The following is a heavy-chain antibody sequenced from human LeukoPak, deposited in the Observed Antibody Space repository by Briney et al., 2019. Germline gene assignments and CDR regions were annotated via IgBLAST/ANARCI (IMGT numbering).Heavy chain of an antibody. CDR3: AAYSGYDYDEYYFDY. CDR1: GGSISSSSYY. CDR2: IYYSGST. Sequence: SETLSLTCTVSGGSISSSSYYWGWIRQPPGKGLEWIGSIYYSGSTYYNPSLKSRVTISVDTSKNHFSLKLSSVTAADTAVYYCAAYSGYDYDEYYFDYWGQGTLVTVSS. J-gene: IGHJ4*02. V-gene: IGHV4-39*02. D-gene: IGHD5-12*01.